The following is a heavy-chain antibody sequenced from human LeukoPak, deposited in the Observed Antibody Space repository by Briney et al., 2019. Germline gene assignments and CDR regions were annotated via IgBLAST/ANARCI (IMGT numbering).Heavy chain of an antibody. Sequence: AALVKVSCKVSGYTLTELSMHWVRQAPGKGLEWMGGFDPEDGETIYAQKFQGRVTMTEDTSTDTAYMELSSLRSEDTAVYYCAAAPRPIMVRGRLGYFDYWGQGTLVTVSS. CDR1: GYTLTELS. CDR3: AAAPRPIMVRGRLGYFDY. D-gene: IGHD3-10*01. V-gene: IGHV1-24*01. J-gene: IGHJ4*02. CDR2: FDPEDGET.